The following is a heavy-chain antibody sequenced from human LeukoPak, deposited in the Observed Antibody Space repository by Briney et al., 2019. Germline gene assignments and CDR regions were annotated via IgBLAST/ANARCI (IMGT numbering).Heavy chain of an antibody. D-gene: IGHD1-1*01. CDR3: ARRDDLGGWFDP. J-gene: IGHJ5*02. Sequence: SETLSLTCAVYGGSFSGYYWSWIRQPPGKGLEWIGEINHSGSTNYNPSLKSRVTISVDTSKNQFSLKLSSVTAADTAVYYWARRDDLGGWFDPWGQGTLVTVSS. V-gene: IGHV4-34*01. CDR2: INHSGST. CDR1: GGSFSGYY.